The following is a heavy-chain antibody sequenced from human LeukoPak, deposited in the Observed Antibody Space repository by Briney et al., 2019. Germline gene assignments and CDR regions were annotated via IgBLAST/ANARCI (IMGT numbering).Heavy chain of an antibody. D-gene: IGHD3-3*01. CDR1: GYTFTNYG. J-gene: IGHJ4*02. V-gene: IGHV1-18*01. CDR2: INSYNGNT. CDR3: ATDLPPIFGMVIPD. Sequence: GASVKVSCKASGYTFTNYGITWVRQAPGQGLEWMGWINSYNGNTDYPQNLQRRLTMTTDTSTSTAYMDLRSLTSDDTAVYYCATDLPPIFGMVIPDWGQGTLVTVSS.